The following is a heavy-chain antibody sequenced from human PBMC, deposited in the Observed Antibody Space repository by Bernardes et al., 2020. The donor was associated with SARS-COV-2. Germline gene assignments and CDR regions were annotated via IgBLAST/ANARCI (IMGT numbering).Heavy chain of an antibody. D-gene: IGHD1-26*01. CDR3: ARGAYSLNKSGPRSVFDI. J-gene: IGHJ3*02. Sequence: GGSLRLSCAASGFIFSNAWMSWVRQAPGKGLEWVGRIKSKTDGETTDYPAPVKGRFTISRDNAKNTLNLQMNSLSAEDTAVYYCARGAYSLNKSGPRSVFDIWGQATMVTVSS. V-gene: IGHV3-15*05. CDR1: GFIFSNAW. CDR2: IKSKTDGETT.